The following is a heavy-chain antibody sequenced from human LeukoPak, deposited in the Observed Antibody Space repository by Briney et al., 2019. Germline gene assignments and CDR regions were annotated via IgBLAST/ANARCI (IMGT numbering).Heavy chain of an antibody. D-gene: IGHD6-19*01. J-gene: IGHJ4*02. Sequence: SETLSLTCTVSGGSISSSSYYWGWIRQPPGKGLEWIGSIYYSGSTYYNPSLNSRVTISVDTSKNQFSLKLSSVTAADTAVYYCARPYSSGWYYFGYWGQGTLVTVSS. CDR3: ARPYSSGWYYFGY. CDR2: IYYSGST. CDR1: GGSISSSSYY. V-gene: IGHV4-39*01.